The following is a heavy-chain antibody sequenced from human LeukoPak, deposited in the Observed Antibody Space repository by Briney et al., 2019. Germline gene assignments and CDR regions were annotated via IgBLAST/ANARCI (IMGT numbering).Heavy chain of an antibody. Sequence: ASVKVSCKASGYTFTSYYMHWVRQAPGQGLEWMGIINPSGGSTSYAQKFQGRVTMTRDTSTSTVYMELSSVTAADTAVYYCARVGARKRGDRDYWGQGTLVTVSS. V-gene: IGHV1-46*01. CDR1: GYTFTSYY. CDR3: ARVGARKRGDRDY. D-gene: IGHD3-10*01. CDR2: INPSGGST. J-gene: IGHJ4*02.